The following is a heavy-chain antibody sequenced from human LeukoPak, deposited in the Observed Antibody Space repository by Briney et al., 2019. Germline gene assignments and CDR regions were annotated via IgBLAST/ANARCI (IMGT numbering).Heavy chain of an antibody. Sequence: GGSLRLSCAASGFTFSNYWMSWVRQAPGKGLEGVANIKQDGSVKYYVDSVKGRFTISRDNAKNFLQMNSLRVEDTAVYYCARIGYSSSSLDYWGQGTLVTVSS. J-gene: IGHJ4*02. CDR2: IKQDGSVK. V-gene: IGHV3-7*01. CDR3: ARIGYSSSSLDY. D-gene: IGHD6-6*01. CDR1: GFTFSNYW.